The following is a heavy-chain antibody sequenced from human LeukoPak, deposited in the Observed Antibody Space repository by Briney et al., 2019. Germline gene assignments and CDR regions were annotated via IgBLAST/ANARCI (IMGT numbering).Heavy chain of an antibody. CDR3: ARVVEGTSMIDY. J-gene: IGHJ4*02. V-gene: IGHV1-2*02. CDR2: INPNSGGT. Sequence: GASVKVSCKASGYTFIDYYIHWVRQAPGQGLEWMGWINPNSGGTNYAQKFQGSVTMTRDTSISTAYMELSRLRSDDTAVYYCARVVEGTSMIDYWGQGTLVTVSS. CDR1: GYTFIDYY. D-gene: IGHD5-18*01.